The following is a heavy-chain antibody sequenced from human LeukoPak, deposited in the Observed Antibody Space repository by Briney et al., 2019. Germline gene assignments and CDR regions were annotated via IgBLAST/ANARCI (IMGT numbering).Heavy chain of an antibody. CDR1: GYTLTELS. CDR2: FDPEDGET. CDR3: ATAIFGGFTFDP. J-gene: IGHJ5*02. V-gene: IGHV1-24*01. Sequence: ASVKVSCKVSGYTLTELSMHWVRQAPGKGLEWTGGFDPEDGETIYAQKFQGRVTMTEDTSTDTAYMELSSLRSEDTAVYYCATAIFGGFTFDPWGQGTLVTVSS. D-gene: IGHD3-3*01.